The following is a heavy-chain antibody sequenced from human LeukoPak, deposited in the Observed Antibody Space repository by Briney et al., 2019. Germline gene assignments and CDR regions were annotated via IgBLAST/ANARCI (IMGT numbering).Heavy chain of an antibody. D-gene: IGHD3-9*01. CDR3: ARLAIFYGWFDP. J-gene: IGHJ5*02. CDR2: IYYSGST. Sequence: SETLSLTCTVSGGSISSSSYYWGWIRQPPGKGLEWIGSIYYSGSTYYNPSLKSRVTISVDTSKNQFSPKLSSVTAADTAVYYCARLAIFYGWFDPWGQGTLVTVSS. CDR1: GGSISSSSYY. V-gene: IGHV4-39*01.